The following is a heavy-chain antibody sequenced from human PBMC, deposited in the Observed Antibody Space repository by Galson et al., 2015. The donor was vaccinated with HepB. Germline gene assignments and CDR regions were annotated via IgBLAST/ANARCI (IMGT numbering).Heavy chain of an antibody. CDR1: GGTFSSYA. Sequence: SVKVSCKASGGTFSSYAITWVRQAPGQGLEWMGGIIPIFGAANYAQKFQGRVTITADESTSTAYMELSSLRSEDTAVYYCARGFGGTYYFDYWGQGTLVTVSS. CDR3: ARGFGGTYYFDY. D-gene: IGHD1-26*01. CDR2: IIPIFGAA. V-gene: IGHV1-69*13. J-gene: IGHJ4*02.